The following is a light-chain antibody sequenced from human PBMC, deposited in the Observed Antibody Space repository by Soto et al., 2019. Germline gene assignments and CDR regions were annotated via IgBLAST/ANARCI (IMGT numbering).Light chain of an antibody. CDR1: QSVSSSY. Sequence: EIVLTQSPGTLSLSPGERATLSCIASQSVSSSYLAWYQQKPGQAPRLLIYGASSRATGIPDRFSGSGSGTDFTLTIRRLEPEDFSVYYCQQYGSLHRTFRQGTKVAIK. J-gene: IGKJ1*01. CDR3: QQYGSLHRT. V-gene: IGKV3-20*01. CDR2: GAS.